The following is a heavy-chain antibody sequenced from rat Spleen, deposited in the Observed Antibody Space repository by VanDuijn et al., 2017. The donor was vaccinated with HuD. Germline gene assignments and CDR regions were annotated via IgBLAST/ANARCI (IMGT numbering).Heavy chain of an antibody. J-gene: IGHJ2*01. CDR3: VRHGYTRYYFDY. D-gene: IGHD1-9*01. CDR1: GFTFSDYY. V-gene: IGHV5-25*01. Sequence: EVQLVESDGGLVQPGRSLKLSCAASGFTFSDYYMAWVRQAPTKGLEWVASIINSGGSTYYRDSVKGRFTISRDNAKSTLYLQMDSLRSEDTASYYCVRHGYTRYYFDYWGQGVMVTVSS. CDR2: IINSGGST.